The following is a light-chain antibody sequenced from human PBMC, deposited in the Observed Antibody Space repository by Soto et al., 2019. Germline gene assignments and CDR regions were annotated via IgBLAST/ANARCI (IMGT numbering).Light chain of an antibody. J-gene: IGLJ1*01. CDR1: SXDVGGYNY. V-gene: IGLV2-14*01. Sequence: QSALAQPASVSGSPGQSXTISCTXTSXDVGGYNYVSWYQQHPGKAPKVMIYDASNRPSGVSNRFSGSKSGNTASLTISGLQAEDEADYFCSSYTSSGTYVFGTGTKLTVL. CDR2: DAS. CDR3: SSYTSSGTYV.